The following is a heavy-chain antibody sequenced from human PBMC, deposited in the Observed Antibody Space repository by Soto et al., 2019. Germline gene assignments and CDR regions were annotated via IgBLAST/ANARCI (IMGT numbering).Heavy chain of an antibody. V-gene: IGHV4-31*03. D-gene: IGHD6-13*01. CDR3: ARVKKGIAAAENWFDP. Sequence: SETLSLTCTVSVGSISSGGYHWSWIRQHPGKGLEWIGYIYYSGSTYYNPSLKSRVTISVDTSKNQFSLKLSSVTAADTAVYYCARVKKGIAAAENWFDPWGQGTLVTVS. J-gene: IGHJ5*02. CDR2: IYYSGST. CDR1: VGSISSGGYH.